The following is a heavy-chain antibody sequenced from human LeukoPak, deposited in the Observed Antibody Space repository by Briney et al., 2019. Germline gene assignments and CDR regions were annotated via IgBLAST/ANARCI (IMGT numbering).Heavy chain of an antibody. Sequence: GGSLRLSCAASGFTFSSYSMNWVRQAPGKGLEWVSVIYSGGRTYYADSVKGRFTISRDNSKNTLYLQMNSLRAEDTAVYYCARVRTNYYDSSGYYFYYYMDVWGKGTTVTISS. CDR3: ARVRTNYYDSSGYYFYYYMDV. J-gene: IGHJ6*03. D-gene: IGHD3-22*01. CDR1: GFTFSSYS. V-gene: IGHV3-66*01. CDR2: IYSGGRT.